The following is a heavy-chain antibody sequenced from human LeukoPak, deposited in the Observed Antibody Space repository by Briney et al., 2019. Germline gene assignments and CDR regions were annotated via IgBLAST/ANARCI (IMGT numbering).Heavy chain of an antibody. CDR1: GFTFSSYG. Sequence: GGSLRLSCAASGFTFSSYGMHWVRQAPGKGLEWVAVIWYDGSNKYYADSVKGRFTISRDNSKNTLYLQMNSLRAEDTAVYYCAKSGRATGYSSFDSWGQGTLVTVSS. CDR3: AKSGRATGYSSFDS. D-gene: IGHD3-9*01. V-gene: IGHV3-30*02. J-gene: IGHJ4*02. CDR2: IWYDGSNK.